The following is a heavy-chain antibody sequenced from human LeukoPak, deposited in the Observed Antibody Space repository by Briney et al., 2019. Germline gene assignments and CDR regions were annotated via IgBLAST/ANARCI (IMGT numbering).Heavy chain of an antibody. D-gene: IGHD6-13*01. Sequence: GGSLRLSCAASGFTFRSYGMHWVRQAPGKGLEWVAYIQNDGSNEQYADSVKGRFSISRDSSKNILYLQMNSLRAEDTAVYYCAKDESSSQYYFDYWGQGTLVTVSS. CDR3: AKDESSSQYYFDY. CDR2: IQNDGSNE. J-gene: IGHJ4*02. V-gene: IGHV3-30*02. CDR1: GFTFRSYG.